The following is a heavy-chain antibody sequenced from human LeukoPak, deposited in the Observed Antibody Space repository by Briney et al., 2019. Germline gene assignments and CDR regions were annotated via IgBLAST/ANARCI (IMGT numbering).Heavy chain of an antibody. Sequence: GGSLRLSCAASGFTFSSYGMSWVRQAPGKGLEWVSVIYSGGSTDYADSVKGRFTISRDNSKNTLYLQMNSLRAEDTAVYYCAKGTDYWGQGTLVTVSS. CDR3: AKGTDY. CDR1: GFTFSSYG. V-gene: IGHV3-23*03. J-gene: IGHJ4*02. CDR2: IYSGGST.